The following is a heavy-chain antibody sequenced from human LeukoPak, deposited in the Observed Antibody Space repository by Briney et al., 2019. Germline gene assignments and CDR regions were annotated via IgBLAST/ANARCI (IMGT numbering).Heavy chain of an antibody. V-gene: IGHV1-69*04. CDR3: ARVTDIGYFDL. D-gene: IGHD2-15*01. Sequence: GASVKVSCKASGYTFTSYAISWVRQAPGQGLEWMGRIIPILGIANYAQKFQGRVTITADKSTSTAYMELSSLRSEDTAVYYCARVTDIGYFDLWGRGTLVTVSS. J-gene: IGHJ2*01. CDR1: GYTFTSYA. CDR2: IIPILGIA.